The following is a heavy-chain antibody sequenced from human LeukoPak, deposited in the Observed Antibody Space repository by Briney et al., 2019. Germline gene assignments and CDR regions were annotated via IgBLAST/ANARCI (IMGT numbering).Heavy chain of an antibody. CDR1: GFTFSSYA. CDR2: ISYDGSNK. Sequence: PGRSLRLSCAASGFTFSSYAMHWVRQAPGKGLEWVAVISYDGSNKYYADSVKGRFTISRDNSKNTLYLQMNSLRAEDTAVYYCARDPGDYYLDYWGQGTLVTVSS. D-gene: IGHD2-21*02. V-gene: IGHV3-30*04. CDR3: ARDPGDYYLDY. J-gene: IGHJ4*02.